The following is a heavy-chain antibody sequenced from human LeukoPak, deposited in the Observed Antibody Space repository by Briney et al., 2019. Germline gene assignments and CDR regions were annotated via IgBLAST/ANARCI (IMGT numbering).Heavy chain of an antibody. Sequence: SETLSLTCTVSGGSISSSSYYWGWIRQPPRKGPEWIGSRSTYYNPSLKSRVTMSVDTSKNQFSLKLSSVTAADTAVYYCARAVGSGSFQTYYYYMDVWGKGTTVTISS. J-gene: IGHJ6*03. CDR2: RST. CDR3: ARAVGSGSFQTYYYYMDV. CDR1: GGSISSSSYY. D-gene: IGHD3-10*01. V-gene: IGHV4-39*07.